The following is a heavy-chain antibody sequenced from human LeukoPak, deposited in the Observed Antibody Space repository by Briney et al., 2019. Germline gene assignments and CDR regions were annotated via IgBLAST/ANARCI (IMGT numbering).Heavy chain of an antibody. J-gene: IGHJ4*02. Sequence: SSETLSLTCTVSGGSISSYYWSWIRQPPGKGLEWIGYIYYSGSTNYNPSLKSRVTISVDTSKNQFSLKLSSVTAADTAVYYCARDLTYYYGSGSYCDYWGQGTLVTVSS. V-gene: IGHV4-59*01. CDR2: IYYSGST. CDR1: GGSISSYY. CDR3: ARDLTYYYGSGSYCDY. D-gene: IGHD3-10*01.